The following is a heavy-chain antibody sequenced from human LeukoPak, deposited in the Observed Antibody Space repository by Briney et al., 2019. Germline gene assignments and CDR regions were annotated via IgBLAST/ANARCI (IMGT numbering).Heavy chain of an antibody. CDR2: ISFNGGNK. Sequence: GTSLRLSCAASGFTFSSHALHWVRQAPGKGLEWVAVISFNGGNKYYADSVKGRFTISRDNSKNTLYLQMNSLRAEDTAVYYCAKAATTIFGVVPFDYWGQGTLVTVSS. CDR1: GFTFSSHA. D-gene: IGHD3-3*01. V-gene: IGHV3-30-3*01. CDR3: AKAATTIFGVVPFDY. J-gene: IGHJ4*02.